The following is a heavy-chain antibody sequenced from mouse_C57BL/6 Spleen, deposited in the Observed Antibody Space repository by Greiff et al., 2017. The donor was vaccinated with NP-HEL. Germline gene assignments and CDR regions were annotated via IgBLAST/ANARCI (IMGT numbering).Heavy chain of an antibody. CDR3: ARGAYGSSWYFDV. CDR1: GFTFSSYA. D-gene: IGHD1-1*01. J-gene: IGHJ1*03. Sequence: EVQLVESGGGLVKPGGSLKLSCAASGFTFSSYAMSWVRQTPEKRLEWVATISDGGSYTYYPDNVKGRFTISRDNAKNNLYLQMSHLKSEDTAMYYCARGAYGSSWYFDVWGTGTTVTVSS. V-gene: IGHV5-4*01. CDR2: ISDGGSYT.